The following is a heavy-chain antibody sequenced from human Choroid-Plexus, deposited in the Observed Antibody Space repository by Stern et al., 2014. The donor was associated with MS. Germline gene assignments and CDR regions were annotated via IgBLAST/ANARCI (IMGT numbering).Heavy chain of an antibody. D-gene: IGHD2/OR15-2a*01. CDR1: GFTFGRCA. CDR2: VAHDGSYK. V-gene: IGHV3-30*18. J-gene: IGHJ5*02. CDR3: AKDRQYLTYFFDH. Sequence: VQLVESGGGVVQPGRPLRLSCVASGFTFGRCAMHWVRPAPGKGLEWVGGVAHDGSYKYYADSVKGRFTISRDNSQNTLYMQMSSLRPEDTAVYYCAKDRQYLTYFFDHWGQGSLVTGSS.